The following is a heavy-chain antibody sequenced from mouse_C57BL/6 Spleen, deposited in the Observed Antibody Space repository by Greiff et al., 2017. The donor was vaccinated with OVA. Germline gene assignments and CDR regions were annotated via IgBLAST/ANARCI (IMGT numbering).Heavy chain of an antibody. V-gene: IGHV5-16*01. Sequence: EVMLVESEGGLVQPGSSMKLSCTASGFTFSDYYMAWVRQVPEKGLEWVANINYDGSSTYYLDSLKSRFIISRDNAKNILYLQMSSLKSEDTATYYCAREGGAYYYGSSYHYFDYWGQGTTLTVSS. J-gene: IGHJ2*01. CDR2: INYDGSST. D-gene: IGHD1-1*01. CDR3: AREGGAYYYGSSYHYFDY. CDR1: GFTFSDYY.